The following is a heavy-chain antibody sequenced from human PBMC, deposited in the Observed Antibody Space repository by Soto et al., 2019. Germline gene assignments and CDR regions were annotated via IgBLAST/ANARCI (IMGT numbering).Heavy chain of an antibody. CDR3: ARDGPKGRTYYDSWSGWPYYYYGMDV. V-gene: IGHV3-21*01. CDR1: GFTFSSYS. J-gene: IGHJ6*02. Sequence: GGSLRLSCAASGFTFSSYSMNWVRQAPGKGLEWVSSISSSSSYIYYADSVKGRFTISRDNAKNSLYLQMNSLRAEDTAVYYCARDGPKGRTYYDSWSGWPYYYYGMDVWGQGTTVTVSS. CDR2: ISSSSSYI. D-gene: IGHD3-3*01.